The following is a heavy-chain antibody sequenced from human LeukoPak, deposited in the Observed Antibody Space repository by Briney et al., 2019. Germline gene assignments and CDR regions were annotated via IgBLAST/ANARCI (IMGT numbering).Heavy chain of an antibody. CDR1: GYTFTSYD. CDR2: MNPNSGNT. Sequence: RASVKVSCKASGYTFTSYDINWVRQATGQGLEWMGRMNPNSGNTGYAQKFQGRVTMTRNTSISTAYMELSSLRSEDTAVYYCARAMWLLRENDYWGQGTLVTVSS. J-gene: IGHJ4*02. D-gene: IGHD3-22*01. CDR3: ARAMWLLRENDY. V-gene: IGHV1-8*01.